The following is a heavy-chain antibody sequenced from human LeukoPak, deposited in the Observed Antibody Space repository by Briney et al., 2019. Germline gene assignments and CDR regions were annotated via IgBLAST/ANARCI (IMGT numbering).Heavy chain of an antibody. Sequence: SSETLSLTCTVSGGSISSYYWSWIWQPAGKGLEWIGRIYTSGSTNYNPSLKSRVTISVDKSKNQFSLKLSSVTAADTAVYYCARVAVAGMIDYWGQGTLVTVSS. D-gene: IGHD6-19*01. J-gene: IGHJ4*02. CDR1: GGSISSYY. CDR2: IYTSGST. CDR3: ARVAVAGMIDY. V-gene: IGHV4-4*07.